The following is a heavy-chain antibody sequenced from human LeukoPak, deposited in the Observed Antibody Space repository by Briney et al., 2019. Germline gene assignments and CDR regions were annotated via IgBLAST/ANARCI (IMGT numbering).Heavy chain of an antibody. CDR3: ARDMEGYSSGWYLAFDI. V-gene: IGHV1-69*06. CDR1: EGTFSDSA. D-gene: IGHD6-19*01. CDR2: IIPILRSS. Sequence: SVKVSCKASEGTFSDSAISWVRQAPGQGLEWMGGIIPILRSSTYAQRFQGRVTITADKSTSTAHMELSSLRSEDTAVYYCARDMEGYSSGWYLAFDIWGQGTMVTVSS. J-gene: IGHJ3*02.